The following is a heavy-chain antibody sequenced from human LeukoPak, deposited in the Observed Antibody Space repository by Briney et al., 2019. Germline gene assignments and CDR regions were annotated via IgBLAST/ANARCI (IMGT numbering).Heavy chain of an antibody. J-gene: IGHJ4*01. D-gene: IGHD3-10*01. CDR1: GFTFSTQG. CDR2: ISSDGTNK. Sequence: GGSLRLSCAATGFTFSTQGMHWVRQAPVKGLEWVAIISSDGTNKYYADSVKGRFTISRYNSENTLYLQMDSLRAEDTSVYSCAKEVRSVLRGVFDSRGLLTLVTGSS. CDR3: AKEVRSVLRGVFDS. V-gene: IGHV3-30*18.